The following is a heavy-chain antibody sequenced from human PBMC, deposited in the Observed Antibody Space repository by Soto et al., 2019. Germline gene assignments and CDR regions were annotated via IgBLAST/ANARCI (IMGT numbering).Heavy chain of an antibody. V-gene: IGHV1-69*01. Sequence: QVQLVQSGAEVKKPGSSVKVSCKASGGTFSSYAISWVRQAPGQGLEWMGGIIPIFGTANYAQKFQGRVTITADESTSTAYMELSSLRSEDTAVYYCARANSQKDIVATIKPTYYYDIWGQGTLVTVSS. J-gene: IGHJ4*02. CDR1: GGTFSSYA. CDR2: IIPIFGTA. CDR3: ARANSQKDIVATIKPTYYYDI. D-gene: IGHD5-12*01.